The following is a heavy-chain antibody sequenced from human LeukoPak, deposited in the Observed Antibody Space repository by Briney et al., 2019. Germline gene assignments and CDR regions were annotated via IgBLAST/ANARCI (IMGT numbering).Heavy chain of an antibody. V-gene: IGHV3-7*05. CDR3: VRSSHYDILTGYSEEGAFDI. Sequence: PGGSLRLSCAASTFTFSSYTMNWVRQAPGKGLEWVANIKQDGSEKYYVDSVKGRFTISRDNSKNTLYLQMNSLRAEDTAVYYCVRSSHYDILTGYSEEGAFDIWGQGTMVTVSS. CDR2: IKQDGSEK. J-gene: IGHJ3*02. D-gene: IGHD3-9*01. CDR1: TFTFSSYT.